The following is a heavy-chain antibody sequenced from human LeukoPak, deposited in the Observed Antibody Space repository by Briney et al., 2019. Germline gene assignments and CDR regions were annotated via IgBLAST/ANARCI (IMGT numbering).Heavy chain of an antibody. Sequence: GGSLRLSCAASGFNFRNYWMHWVRQAPGKGLVWVSRINSDGSSTSYADSVKGRFTISRDNAENTLYLQINSLRAEDTAVYYCARDLYSGFRNWFDPWGQGTLVTVSS. J-gene: IGHJ5*02. D-gene: IGHD5-12*01. V-gene: IGHV3-74*01. CDR2: INSDGSST. CDR1: GFNFRNYW. CDR3: ARDLYSGFRNWFDP.